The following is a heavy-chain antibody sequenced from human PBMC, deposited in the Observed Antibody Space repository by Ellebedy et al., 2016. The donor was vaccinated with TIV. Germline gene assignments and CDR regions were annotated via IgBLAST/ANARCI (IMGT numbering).Heavy chain of an antibody. CDR1: GITFSNAW. J-gene: IGHJ3*01. CDR2: IYVSGGGI. CDR3: AKDQVGGDGRWVFDV. D-gene: IGHD3-16*01. Sequence: PGGSLRLSCAASGITFSNAWMHWVRQTPGKGLEWVSGIYVSGGGISYADSVKGRFNISRDNSKNTLYLQMNSLRADDTAIYYCAKDQVGGDGRWVFDVWGQGTVLTVSS. V-gene: IGHV3-23*01.